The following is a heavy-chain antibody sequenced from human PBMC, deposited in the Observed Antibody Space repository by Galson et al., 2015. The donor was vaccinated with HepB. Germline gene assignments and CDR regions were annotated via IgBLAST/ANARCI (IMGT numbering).Heavy chain of an antibody. CDR2: ISGSGGNT. CDR1: GFTFNNYA. Sequence: SLRLSCAASGFTFNNYAMSWVRQAPGKGLEWVSGISGSGGNTYDADSVKGRFTISRDNSKNTLYLQMNSLRAEDTAVYYCAKDLDIVATIIDYWGQGTLVTVSS. CDR3: AKDLDIVATIIDY. D-gene: IGHD5-12*01. V-gene: IGHV3-23*01. J-gene: IGHJ4*02.